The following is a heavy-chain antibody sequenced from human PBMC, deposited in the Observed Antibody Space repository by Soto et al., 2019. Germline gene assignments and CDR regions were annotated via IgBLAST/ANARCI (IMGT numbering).Heavy chain of an antibody. CDR2: IYHRGTT. CDR3: ARVSFYYDTSGYAVAWFDP. Sequence: SETLSLTCNVSGDSVSSGLYYWSWIRQPPGKGLEWIGYIYHRGTTKYNPSLKRPVTISVDTSRNQFSLKMSLVTAADTAIYYCARVSFYYDTSGYAVAWFDPWGQGTLVTVSS. D-gene: IGHD3-22*01. J-gene: IGHJ5*02. CDR1: GDSVSSGLYY. V-gene: IGHV4-61*01.